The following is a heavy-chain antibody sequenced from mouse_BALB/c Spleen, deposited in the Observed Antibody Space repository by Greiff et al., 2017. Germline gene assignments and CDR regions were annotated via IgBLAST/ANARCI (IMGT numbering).Heavy chain of an antibody. CDR1: GFNIKDTY. Sequence: EVQLQQSGAELVKPGASVKLSCTASGFNIKDTYMHWVKQRPEQGLEWIGRIDPANGNTKYDPKFQGKATITADTSSNTAYLQLSSLTSEDTAVYYCAKGTDFDYWGQGTTLTVSS. D-gene: IGHD2-14*01. CDR2: IDPANGNT. CDR3: AKGTDFDY. V-gene: IGHV14-3*02. J-gene: IGHJ2*01.